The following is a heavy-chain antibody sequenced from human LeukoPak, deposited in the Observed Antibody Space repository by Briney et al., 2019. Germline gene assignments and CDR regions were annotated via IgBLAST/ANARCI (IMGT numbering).Heavy chain of an antibody. CDR2: IYYSGST. Sequence: KPSETLSLTCTVSGGSISSSSYYWGWIRQPPGKGLEWIGSIYYSGSTYYSPSLKSRVIISVDTSKNQFSLKLSSVTAADTAVYYCARLYCSGGSCYSGLGAMDVWGQGTTVTVSS. CDR3: ARLYCSGGSCYSGLGAMDV. D-gene: IGHD2-15*01. J-gene: IGHJ6*02. V-gene: IGHV4-39*01. CDR1: GGSISSSSYY.